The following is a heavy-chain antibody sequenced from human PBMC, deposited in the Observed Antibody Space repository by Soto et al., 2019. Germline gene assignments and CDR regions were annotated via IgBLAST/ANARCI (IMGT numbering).Heavy chain of an antibody. CDR1: GLPFDEHG. CDR2: LSRDSGKT. V-gene: IGHV3-9*01. CDR3: EKDKGGXWRVPTGVYCSNFGRDV. J-gene: IGHJ6*01. Sequence: LRSSCVASGLPFDEHGMRWVRQVPGRGLEWVSGLSRDSGKTGDAQSGERLFTSARDNGKNSLYLEMNSIIPDDTVFYYCEKDKGGXWRVPTGVYCSNFGRDVWGQGGTGT. D-gene: IGHD6-13*01.